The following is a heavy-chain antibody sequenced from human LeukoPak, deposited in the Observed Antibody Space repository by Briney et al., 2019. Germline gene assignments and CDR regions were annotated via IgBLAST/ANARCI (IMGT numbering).Heavy chain of an antibody. CDR2: IRYDGSNK. J-gene: IGHJ4*02. D-gene: IGHD3-10*01. CDR3: ARETIRGVPYFDY. V-gene: IGHV3-30*02. CDR1: GFTFSSYG. Sequence: GGSLRLSCAASGFTFSSYGMHWVRQAPGKGLEWVAFIRYDGSNKYYADSVKGRFTISRDNSKNTLYLHVNSLRPEDTAVYYCARETIRGVPYFDYWGQGTLVTVSS.